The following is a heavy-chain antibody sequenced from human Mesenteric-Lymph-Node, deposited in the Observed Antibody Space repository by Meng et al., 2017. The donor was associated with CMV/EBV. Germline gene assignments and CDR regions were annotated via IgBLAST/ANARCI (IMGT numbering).Heavy chain of an antibody. J-gene: IGHJ4*02. Sequence: ASVKVSCKASGYTFTSYAMHWVRQAPGQRLEWMGWSNAGNGNTKYSQEFQGRVTITRDTSASTAYMELSSLRSEDTAVYYCARVWPDSYVYYFDVWGQGTLVTVSS. CDR2: SNAGNGNT. D-gene: IGHD3-10*02. CDR3: ARVWPDSYVYYFDV. V-gene: IGHV1-3*02. CDR1: GYTFTSYA.